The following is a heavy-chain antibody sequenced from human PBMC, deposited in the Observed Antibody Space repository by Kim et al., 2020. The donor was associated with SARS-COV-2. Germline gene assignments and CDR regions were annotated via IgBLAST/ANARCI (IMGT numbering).Heavy chain of an antibody. V-gene: IGHV4-34*01. J-gene: IGHJ3*02. CDR2: INHSGST. Sequence: SETLSLTCAVYGGSFSGYYWSWIRQPPGKGVEWIGEINHSGSTNYNPSLKSRITISVNTSKNQFSLKLSSVTAADTAVYYCADSSTAAFDIWGQGTMVTVSS. D-gene: IGHD2-2*01. CDR1: GGSFSGYY. CDR3: ADSSTAAFDI.